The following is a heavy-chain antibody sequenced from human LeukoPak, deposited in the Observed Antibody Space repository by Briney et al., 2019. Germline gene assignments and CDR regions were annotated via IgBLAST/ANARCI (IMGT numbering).Heavy chain of an antibody. CDR2: INPNSGGT. J-gene: IGHJ4*02. CDR3: ARGPVRETMVRGVIIFDY. CDR1: GYTFTGYY. D-gene: IGHD3-10*01. Sequence: ASVKVSCKASGYTFTGYYMHWVRQAPGQGLEWMGWINPNSGGTNYAQKFQGRVTMTRDTSISTAYMELSRLRSDDTAVYYCARGPVRETMVRGVIIFDYWGQGTQVTVSS. V-gene: IGHV1-2*02.